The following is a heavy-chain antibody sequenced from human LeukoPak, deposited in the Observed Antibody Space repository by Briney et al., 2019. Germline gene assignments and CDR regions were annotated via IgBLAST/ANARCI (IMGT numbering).Heavy chain of an antibody. J-gene: IGHJ5*02. Sequence: SETLSLTCTVSGGSVSSGSYYWCWIRQPPGKGLEWIGYVYYSGSTNYNPSLKSRVTISVDTSKNQFSLKLSSVTAADTAVYYCALGRAGTHRFDPWGQGTLVTVSS. CDR1: GGSVSSGSYY. V-gene: IGHV4-61*01. D-gene: IGHD6-19*01. CDR2: VYYSGST. CDR3: ALGRAGTHRFDP.